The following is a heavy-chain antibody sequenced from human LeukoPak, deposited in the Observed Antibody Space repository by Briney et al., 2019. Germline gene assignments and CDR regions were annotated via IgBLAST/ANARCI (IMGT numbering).Heavy chain of an antibody. D-gene: IGHD2-15*01. Sequence: GGSLRLSCAASGFTLSSHWMSWVRQAPGKGLEWVANINQDGSAKYYVDSVKGRFTISRDNARNSMYLQMNSLRAEDTAVYYCARDAVVAAAFDYWGQGTLVTVSS. CDR2: INQDGSAK. V-gene: IGHV3-7*03. J-gene: IGHJ4*02. CDR3: ARDAVVAAAFDY. CDR1: GFTLSSHW.